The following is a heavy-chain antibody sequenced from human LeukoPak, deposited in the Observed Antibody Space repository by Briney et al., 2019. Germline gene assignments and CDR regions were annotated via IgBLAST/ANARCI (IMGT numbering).Heavy chain of an antibody. CDR1: GGSISSSGYY. J-gene: IGHJ4*02. V-gene: IGHV4-39*07. Sequence: SETLSLTCTVSGGSISSSGYYWGWIRQPPGKGLEWIGNIYYTGNTYYNASLKSRVTISVDTSKNQFSLKVISMTAADTAVYYCARRAGAYSHPYDYWGQGTLVTVSS. D-gene: IGHD4/OR15-4a*01. CDR2: IYYTGNT. CDR3: ARRAGAYSHPYDY.